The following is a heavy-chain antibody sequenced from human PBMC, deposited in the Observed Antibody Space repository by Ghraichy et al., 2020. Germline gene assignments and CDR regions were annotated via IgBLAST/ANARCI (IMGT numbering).Heavy chain of an antibody. D-gene: IGHD6-13*01. CDR1: GYTFTGYY. CDR3: ARVDGMAGLDV. Sequence: ASVKVSCKASGYTFTGYYIHWVRQAPGQGLEWMGRINPNSGGADYAQNFQGRVTMTRDTSISTAYMELSRLTSDDPAVYYCARVDGMAGLDVWGLGTTVTVAS. V-gene: IGHV1-2*06. CDR2: INPNSGGA. J-gene: IGHJ6*02.